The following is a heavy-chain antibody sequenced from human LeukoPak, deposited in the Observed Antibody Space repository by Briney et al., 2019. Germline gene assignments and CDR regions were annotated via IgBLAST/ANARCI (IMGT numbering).Heavy chain of an antibody. Sequence: SETLSLTCTVSGGFIIGYYWSWIRQPPGKGLEWIGYIDYSGSTNYNPSLKSRVTISIDTSKNQFSLKLSSVTAADTAVYHCATGRYYDNVWGSYRPSFDLWGQGTLATVSS. CDR2: IDYSGST. CDR1: GGFIIGYY. J-gene: IGHJ4*02. D-gene: IGHD3-16*02. V-gene: IGHV4-59*08. CDR3: ATGRYYDNVWGSYRPSFDL.